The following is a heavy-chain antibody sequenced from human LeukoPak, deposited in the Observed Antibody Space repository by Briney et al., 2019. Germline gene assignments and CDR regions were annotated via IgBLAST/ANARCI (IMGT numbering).Heavy chain of an antibody. V-gene: IGHV3-30*03. Sequence: GGSLRLSCAASGFTFSSYGMHWVRQAPGKGLEWVAVISYDGSNKYYADSVKGRFTISRDNSKNTLYLQMNSLRAEDTAVYYCAVQQHGYSSGWIFDYWGQGTLVTVSS. CDR1: GFTFSSYG. J-gene: IGHJ4*02. CDR2: ISYDGSNK. CDR3: AVQQHGYSSGWIFDY. D-gene: IGHD6-19*01.